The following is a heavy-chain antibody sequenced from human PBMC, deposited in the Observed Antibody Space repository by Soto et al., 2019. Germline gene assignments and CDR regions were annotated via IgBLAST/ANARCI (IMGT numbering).Heavy chain of an antibody. CDR1: GGSFSSGGYY. CDR2: IYYSGST. D-gene: IGHD4-17*01. J-gene: IGHJ3*02. V-gene: IGHV4-31*03. CDR3: AGYGAYEGGDI. Sequence: QVQLQESGPGLVKPSQTLSLTCTVSGGSFSSGGYYWSWIRQHPGKGLEWLGHIYYSGSTYYNPSLESRVTISVDLSTNQSSLRLSSVTAADTAVYYCAGYGAYEGGDIWGQGTTVTVSS.